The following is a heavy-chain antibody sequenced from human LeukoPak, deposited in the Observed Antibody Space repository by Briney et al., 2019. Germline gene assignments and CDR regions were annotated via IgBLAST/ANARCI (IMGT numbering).Heavy chain of an antibody. V-gene: IGHV3-66*01. CDR1: GFTVTSNY. CDR2: IYAGGNT. Sequence: PGGSLRLSCAASGFTVTSNYMSWVRQAPGKGLEWVSVIYAGGNTYYADSVKGRFTISRDNSKNTLYLQMNSLRAEDTAMYYCASSDYGGHPDASDIWGQGTTVTVSS. CDR3: ASSDYGGHPDASDI. D-gene: IGHD4-23*01. J-gene: IGHJ3*02.